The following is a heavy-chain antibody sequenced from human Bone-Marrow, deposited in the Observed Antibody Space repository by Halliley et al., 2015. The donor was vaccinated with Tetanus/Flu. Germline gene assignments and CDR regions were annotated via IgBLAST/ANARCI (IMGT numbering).Heavy chain of an antibody. CDR2: MSGRGERT. D-gene: IGHD2-2*01. Sequence: MSGRGERTNYADSVKGRFSISRDNPRKTLFLHMNALRVEDTALYYCTKDPKVELASRSDDFDVWGQGTMVSVSS. J-gene: IGHJ3*01. V-gene: IGHV3-23*01. CDR3: TKDPKVELASRSDDFDV.